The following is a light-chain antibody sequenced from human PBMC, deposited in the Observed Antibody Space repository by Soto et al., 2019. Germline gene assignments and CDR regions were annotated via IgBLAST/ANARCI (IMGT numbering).Light chain of an antibody. V-gene: IGKV1-5*03. CDR2: KAS. CDR1: QSISSW. CDR3: QDYNSPPT. J-gene: IGKJ1*01. Sequence: DIQMTQSPSTLSASVGDRVTITCRASQSISSWLAWYQQKPGKVTKLLIYKASSLESAVPSRVSGSGSGTEFTLTISRLQPDDVSAYYCQDYNSPPTFGQGTKVVIK.